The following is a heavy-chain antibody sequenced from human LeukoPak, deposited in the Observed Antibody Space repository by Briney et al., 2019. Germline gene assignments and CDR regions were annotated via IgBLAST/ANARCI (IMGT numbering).Heavy chain of an antibody. CDR3: AREYYGSDAFDI. Sequence: PSETLSLTCTVSGGSISSGSYYWNWIRQPAGKGLEWIGRIYTSGSTNYNPSLKSRVTMSVDTSKNQFSLKLSSVTAADTAVYYCAREYYGSDAFDIWGQGTMVTVSS. CDR2: IYTSGST. J-gene: IGHJ3*02. V-gene: IGHV4-61*02. CDR1: GGSISSGSYY. D-gene: IGHD3-10*01.